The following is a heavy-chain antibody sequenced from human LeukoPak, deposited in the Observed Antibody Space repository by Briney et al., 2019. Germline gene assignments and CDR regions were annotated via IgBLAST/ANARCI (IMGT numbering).Heavy chain of an antibody. V-gene: IGHV4-59*01. CDR1: GGSISSYY. Sequence: SETLSLTCTVSGGSISSYYWSWIRQPPGKGLEWIGYIYYSGSTNYNPSLKSRVTISVDTSKNQFSLKLSSVTAADTAVYHCAREHYYGSGSHDAFDIWGQGTMVTVSS. D-gene: IGHD3-10*01. J-gene: IGHJ3*02. CDR2: IYYSGST. CDR3: AREHYYGSGSHDAFDI.